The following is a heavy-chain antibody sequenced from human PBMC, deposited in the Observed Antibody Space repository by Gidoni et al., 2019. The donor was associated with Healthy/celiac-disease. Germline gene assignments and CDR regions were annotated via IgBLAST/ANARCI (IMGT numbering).Heavy chain of an antibody. J-gene: IGHJ3*02. CDR2: ISPGDSDT. Sequence: VQLVQSGAEQKKPGESLQICCKGSVYSFTRYWIGWVRQMPGKGLEWMGIISPGDSDTRYSPYCQGQVTISADKSISTAYLQWSSLEASDTAMYYCARRKEGGSYVAFDIWGQGTMVTVSS. CDR1: VYSFTRYW. V-gene: IGHV5-51*03. CDR3: ARRKEGGSYVAFDI. D-gene: IGHD1-26*01.